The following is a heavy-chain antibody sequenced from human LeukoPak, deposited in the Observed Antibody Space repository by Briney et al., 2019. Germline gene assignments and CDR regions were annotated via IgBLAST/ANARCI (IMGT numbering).Heavy chain of an antibody. J-gene: IGHJ4*02. Sequence: GGSLRLSCAASGFTFSSYGMHWVRQAPGKGLEWVAFIRYDGSNKYYADSVKGRFTISGDNSKNTLYLQMNSLRAEDTAVYYCAKVPISDYGDYVRYWGQGTLVTVSS. CDR2: IRYDGSNK. V-gene: IGHV3-30*02. CDR1: GFTFSSYG. D-gene: IGHD4-17*01. CDR3: AKVPISDYGDYVRY.